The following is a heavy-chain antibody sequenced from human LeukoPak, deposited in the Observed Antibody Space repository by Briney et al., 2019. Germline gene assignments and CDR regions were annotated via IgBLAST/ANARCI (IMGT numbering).Heavy chain of an antibody. Sequence: GGSLRLSCAASGFAFSSYAMSWVRQAPGKGLEWVSAISGSGGSTHYADSVKGRFTISRDNSKNTLYLQMNSLRAEDTAVYYCAKDADYGDSGKDYWGQGTLVTVSS. V-gene: IGHV3-23*01. J-gene: IGHJ4*02. D-gene: IGHD4-17*01. CDR3: AKDADYGDSGKDY. CDR2: ISGSGGST. CDR1: GFAFSSYA.